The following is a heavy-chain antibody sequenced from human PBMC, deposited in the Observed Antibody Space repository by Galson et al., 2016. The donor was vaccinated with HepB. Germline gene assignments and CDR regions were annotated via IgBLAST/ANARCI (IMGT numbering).Heavy chain of an antibody. J-gene: IGHJ3*02. Sequence: LRLSCAASGFTFSSYWMHWVRQAPGKGLVWVSRINSDGSRTSYADSVKGRFTISRDNAKNTLYLQMNSLRAEDTAVYYCARDVKIAAAAADAFDIWGQGTMVTVSS. CDR1: GFTFSSYW. CDR3: ARDVKIAAAAADAFDI. D-gene: IGHD6-13*01. CDR2: INSDGSRT. V-gene: IGHV3-74*01.